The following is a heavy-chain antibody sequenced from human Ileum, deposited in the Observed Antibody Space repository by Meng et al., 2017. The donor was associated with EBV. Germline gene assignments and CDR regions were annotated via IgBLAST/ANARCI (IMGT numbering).Heavy chain of an antibody. D-gene: IGHD5-18*01. J-gene: IGHJ5*02. CDR2: IFHSGHT. V-gene: IGHV4-34*02. CDR1: CWSLYAYY. Sequence: QVALEQSGAGLLKPTSTLSLTVDGSCWSLYAYYWTWIRHSPGGGLEWIGEIFHSGHTNYHPSLESRVSMSVATSKKQFSLLLSSVTAADSGLYFCARGREYTGQLDLWGLGTVVTVSS. CDR3: ARGREYTGQLDL.